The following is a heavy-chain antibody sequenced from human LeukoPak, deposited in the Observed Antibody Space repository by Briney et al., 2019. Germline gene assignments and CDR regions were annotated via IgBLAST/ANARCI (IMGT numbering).Heavy chain of an antibody. Sequence: PGGSLRLSCAASGFTFSNAWMSWVRQAPEKGLEWVGHINTKTDGGAADYAAPVRGRFTISRDDSKDTLHLQMNSLKTEDTGVYYCTTDQRGIAARIFYYYMDVWGKGNTVTVSS. CDR2: INTKTDGGAA. J-gene: IGHJ6*03. D-gene: IGHD6-6*01. V-gene: IGHV3-15*01. CDR3: TTDQRGIAARIFYYYMDV. CDR1: GFTFSNAW.